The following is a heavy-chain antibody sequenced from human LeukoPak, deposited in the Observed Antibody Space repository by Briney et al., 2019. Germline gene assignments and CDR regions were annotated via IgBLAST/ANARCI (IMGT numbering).Heavy chain of an antibody. D-gene: IGHD6-6*01. CDR2: IYHSGST. CDR1: GGSISSGGYY. J-gene: IGHJ4*02. Sequence: PSETLSLTCTVSGGSISSGGYYWSWIRQPPGTGLEWIGYIYHSGSTYYNPSLKSRVTISVDRSKNQFSLKLSSVTAADTAVYYCAREDYSSSYYFDYWGQGTLVTVSS. V-gene: IGHV4-30-2*01. CDR3: AREDYSSSYYFDY.